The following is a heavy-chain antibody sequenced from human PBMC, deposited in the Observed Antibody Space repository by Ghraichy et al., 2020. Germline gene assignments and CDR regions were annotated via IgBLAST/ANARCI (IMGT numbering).Heavy chain of an antibody. D-gene: IGHD3-10*01. CDR1: GYTFTSYG. CDR2: ISAYNGNT. J-gene: IGHJ6*02. V-gene: IGHV1-18*01. CDR3: ARGPLSRRGYYGMDV. Sequence: ASVKDSCKASGYTFTSYGISWVRQAPGQGLEWMGWISAYNGNTNYAQKLQGRVTMTTDTSTSTAYMELRSLRSDDTAVYYCARGPLSRRGYYGMDVWGQGTTVTVSS.